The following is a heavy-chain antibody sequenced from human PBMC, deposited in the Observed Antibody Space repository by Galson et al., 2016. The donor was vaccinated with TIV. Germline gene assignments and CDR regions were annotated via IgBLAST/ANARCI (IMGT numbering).Heavy chain of an antibody. CDR1: GFTFSSYS. D-gene: IGHD3-3*01. CDR2: MKTGDIEE. V-gene: IGHV3-7*01. Sequence: SLRLSCAASGFTFSSYSMSWVRQAPGRGLEWVASMKTGDIEEYNVNAVKGRFTVSRDSAKNSVDLQMSSLRVDDTAVYYCARWRGRQSEFESWGQGTLVTVSS. J-gene: IGHJ4*02. CDR3: ARWRGRQSEFES.